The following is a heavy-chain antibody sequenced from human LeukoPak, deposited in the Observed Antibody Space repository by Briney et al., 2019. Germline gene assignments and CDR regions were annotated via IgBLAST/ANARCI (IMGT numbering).Heavy chain of an antibody. D-gene: IGHD2-8*01. V-gene: IGHV3-30-3*01. Sequence: GGSLTLSCAASGFTFSSYAMHCVRQAPGKGLEWVAVISYDGSNKYYADSVKGRFTMGGDNSKNTLYLQMNSLRAEDTAVYYCARGPERTGVGTRYYYDMDVWGQGTTVTVSS. CDR1: GFTFSSYA. CDR3: ARGPERTGVGTRYYYDMDV. J-gene: IGHJ6*02. CDR2: ISYDGSNK.